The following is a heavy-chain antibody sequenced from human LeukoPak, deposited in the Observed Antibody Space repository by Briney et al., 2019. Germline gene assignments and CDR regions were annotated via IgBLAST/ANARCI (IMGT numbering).Heavy chain of an antibody. V-gene: IGHV1-18*01. J-gene: IGHJ3*02. CDR1: GYTFTSYG. CDR2: ISAYNGNT. CDR3: VIAYDSSGYYPDAFDI. Sequence: ASVKVSCKASGYTFTSYGISWVRQAPGQGLEWMGWISAYNGNTNYAQKLQGRVTMTTDTSTSTAYMELRSLRSDDTAVYYCVIAYDSSGYYPDAFDIWGQGTMVTVSS. D-gene: IGHD3-22*01.